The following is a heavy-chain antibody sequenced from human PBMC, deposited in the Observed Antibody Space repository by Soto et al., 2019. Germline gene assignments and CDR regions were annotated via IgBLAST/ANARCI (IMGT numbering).Heavy chain of an antibody. CDR2: ISYDGSNK. J-gene: IGHJ4*02. CDR1: GFTFSSYA. Sequence: QVQLVESGGGVVQPGRSLRLSCAASGFTFSSYAMHWVRQAPGKGLEWVAVISYDGSNKYYADSVKGRFTISRDNSKNXLYLQMNSLRAEDTAVYYCARDSELGIAVAGSIDYWGQGTLVTVSS. V-gene: IGHV3-30-3*01. CDR3: ARDSELGIAVAGSIDY. D-gene: IGHD6-19*01.